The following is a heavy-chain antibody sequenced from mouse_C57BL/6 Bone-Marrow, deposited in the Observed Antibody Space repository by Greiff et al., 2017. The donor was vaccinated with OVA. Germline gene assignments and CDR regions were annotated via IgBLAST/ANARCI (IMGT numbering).Heavy chain of an antibody. CDR2: INYDGSST. CDR3: ARDPYYYGSSHWYFDV. Sequence: EVKLVESEGGLVQPGSSMKLSCTASGFTFSDYYMAWVRQVPEKGLEWVANINYDGSSTYYLDSLKSRFILSRDNEKNILYLQMSSLKSEDTATYYCARDPYYYGSSHWYFDVWGTGTTVTVSS. CDR1: GFTFSDYY. J-gene: IGHJ1*03. D-gene: IGHD1-1*01. V-gene: IGHV5-16*01.